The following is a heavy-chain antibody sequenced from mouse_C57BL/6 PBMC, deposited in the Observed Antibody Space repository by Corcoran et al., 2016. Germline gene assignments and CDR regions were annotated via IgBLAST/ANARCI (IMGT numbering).Heavy chain of an antibody. CDR3: ARSGTPFAY. D-gene: IGHD3-1*01. V-gene: IGHV1-19*01. CDR1: GYTFTDYY. J-gene: IGHJ3*01. CDR2: INPYNGGT. Sequence: EVQLQQSGPVLVKPGASVKMSCKASGYTFTDYYMNWVKQSHGKSLEWIGVINPYNGGTSYNQKFKGKATLTVDKSSSTAYMELNSLTSEDSAVYYCARSGTPFAYWGQGTLVTVSA.